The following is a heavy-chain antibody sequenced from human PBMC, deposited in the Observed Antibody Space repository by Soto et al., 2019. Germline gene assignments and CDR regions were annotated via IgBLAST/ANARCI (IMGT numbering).Heavy chain of an antibody. Sequence: GGSLRLSCAASGFTFSSYAMSWVRQAPGKGLEWVSAISGSGGSTYYADSVKGRFTISRDNSKNTLYLQMNSLRAEDTAVYYCAKYVLEWLQYYYYYMDVWGKGTTVTVSS. D-gene: IGHD3-3*01. J-gene: IGHJ6*03. V-gene: IGHV3-23*01. CDR1: GFTFSSYA. CDR3: AKYVLEWLQYYYYYMDV. CDR2: ISGSGGST.